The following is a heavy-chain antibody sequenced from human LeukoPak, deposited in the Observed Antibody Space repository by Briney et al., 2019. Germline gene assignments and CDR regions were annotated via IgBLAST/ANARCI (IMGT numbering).Heavy chain of an antibody. D-gene: IGHD1-1*01. Sequence: ASVKVSCKVSGYTLTELSMHWVRQAPGKGLEWMGGFDPEDGETIYAQKFQGRVTMTEDTSTDTAYMELSSLRSEDTAVYYCAKNEGTPWAQYYYYMDVWGKGTTVTVSS. CDR3: AKNEGTPWAQYYYYMDV. J-gene: IGHJ6*03. CDR1: GYTLTELS. V-gene: IGHV1-24*01. CDR2: FDPEDGET.